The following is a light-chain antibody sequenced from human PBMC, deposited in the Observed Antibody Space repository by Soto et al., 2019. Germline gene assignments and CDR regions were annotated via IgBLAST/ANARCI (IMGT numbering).Light chain of an antibody. J-gene: IGLJ1*01. Sequence: SYELTQPPSVSVSPGQTASITCSGDKLGDKFASWYQQTPGQSPVLVIYQDTKRPSGIPERFSGSNSGSTATLTISGTQAMDEADYYCQAWDSNTGVFGTGTKVTVL. CDR2: QDT. CDR3: QAWDSNTGV. V-gene: IGLV3-1*01. CDR1: KLGDKF.